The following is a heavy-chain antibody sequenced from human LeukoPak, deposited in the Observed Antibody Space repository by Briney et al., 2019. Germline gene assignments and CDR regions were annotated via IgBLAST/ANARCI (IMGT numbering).Heavy chain of an antibody. V-gene: IGHV1-69*13. CDR2: IIPIFGTA. CDR3: ARDQSDTATSGAFDI. Sequence: ASVKVSRKASGGTFSSYAISWVRQAPGQGLEWMGGIIPIFGTANYAQKFQGRVTITADESTSTAYMELSSLRSEDTAVYYCARDQSDTATSGAFDIWGQGTMVTVSS. J-gene: IGHJ3*02. CDR1: GGTFSSYA. D-gene: IGHD5-18*01.